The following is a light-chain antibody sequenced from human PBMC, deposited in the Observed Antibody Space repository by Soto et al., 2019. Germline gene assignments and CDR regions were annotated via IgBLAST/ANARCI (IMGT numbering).Light chain of an antibody. Sequence: QPALTQPASVSGSPGQSITISCTGTSSDVGGFLYVSWFQQHPGKAPKLMIYAVSNRPSGISNRFSGSKSGNTASLTISGLQAEDEADYYCSSYSSSSTLVVFGGGTKLTVL. CDR2: AVS. CDR1: SSDVGGFLY. V-gene: IGLV2-14*01. CDR3: SSYSSSSTLVV. J-gene: IGLJ2*01.